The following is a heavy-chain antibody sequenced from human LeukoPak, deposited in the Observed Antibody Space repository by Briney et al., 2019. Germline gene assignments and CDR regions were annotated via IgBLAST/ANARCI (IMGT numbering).Heavy chain of an antibody. D-gene: IGHD6-19*01. Sequence: GASVKVSCKASGYTFTGYYMHWVRQAPGQGLEWMGWINPKSGGTNYAQKFQGRVTMTRDTSISTAYMELSRLRSGDTAVYFCAREAVAGNYFDYWGQGTLVTVSS. CDR2: INPKSGGT. CDR3: AREAVAGNYFDY. CDR1: GYTFTGYY. V-gene: IGHV1-2*02. J-gene: IGHJ4*02.